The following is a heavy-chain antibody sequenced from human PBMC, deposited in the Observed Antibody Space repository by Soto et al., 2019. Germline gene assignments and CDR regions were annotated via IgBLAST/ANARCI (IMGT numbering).Heavy chain of an antibody. J-gene: IGHJ6*03. D-gene: IGHD4-17*01. Sequence: PGRSLRLSWAASGFTFSSYGMHWVRQTPGKGLEWVAVIWYDGSNKYYADSVKGRFTISRDNSKNTLYLQMNSLRAEDTAVYYCARDLGVTTGSRSYYYYMDVWGKGTTVTVSS. V-gene: IGHV3-33*01. CDR1: GFTFSSYG. CDR3: ARDLGVTTGSRSYYYYMDV. CDR2: IWYDGSNK.